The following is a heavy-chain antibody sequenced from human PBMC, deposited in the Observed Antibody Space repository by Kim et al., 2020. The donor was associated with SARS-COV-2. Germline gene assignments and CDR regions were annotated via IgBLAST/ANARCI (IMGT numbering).Heavy chain of an antibody. CDR2: IIPIFGTA. D-gene: IGHD3-22*01. V-gene: IGHV1-69*13. J-gene: IGHJ3*02. CDR3: ARWGENSDYYDSSGPDAFVI. Sequence: SVKVSCKASGGTFSSYAISWVRQAPGQGLEWMGGIIPIFGTANYAQKFQGRVTITADESTSTAYMELSSLRSEDTAVYYCARWGENSDYYDSSGPDAFVIWGQGITVTVAS. CDR1: GGTFSSYA.